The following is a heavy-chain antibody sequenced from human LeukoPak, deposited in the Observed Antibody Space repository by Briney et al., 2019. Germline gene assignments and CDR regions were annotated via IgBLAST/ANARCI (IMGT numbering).Heavy chain of an antibody. V-gene: IGHV3-30*02. J-gene: IGHJ4*02. CDR2: TRFDDSYK. CDR3: ARDLMIVMVEEEGSADY. Sequence: PGGSLRLSCAASGFSFSSSGMHWVRQAPGKGPEWVAFTRFDDSYKAYGDSVKGRFTISRDNSKNTLYLQMDSLRSDDTAVYYCARDLMIVMVEEEGSADYWGQGTLVTVSS. CDR1: GFSFSSSG. D-gene: IGHD3-22*01.